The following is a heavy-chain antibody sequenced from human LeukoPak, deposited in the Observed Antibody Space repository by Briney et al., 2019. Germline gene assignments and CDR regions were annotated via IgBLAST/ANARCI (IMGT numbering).Heavy chain of an antibody. J-gene: IGHJ4*02. CDR2: IYYSGST. V-gene: IGHV4-59*01. CDR3: ARDTGTVVDY. Sequence: SETLSLTCTVSGGSISTYYWSWIRQPPGKGLEWIGYIYYSGSTNYNPSLKSRVTTSVDTSKNQFSLMLSSVTAADTAVYYCARDTGTVVDYWGQGTLVTVSS. D-gene: IGHD4-23*01. CDR1: GGSISTYY.